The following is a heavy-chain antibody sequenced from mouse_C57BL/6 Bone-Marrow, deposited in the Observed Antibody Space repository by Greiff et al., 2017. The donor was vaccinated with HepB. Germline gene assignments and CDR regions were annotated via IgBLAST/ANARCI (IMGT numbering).Heavy chain of an antibody. CDR3: TSFITTVVPFAY. Sequence: DVKLVESGAELVRPGASVKLSCTASGFNIKDYYMHWVKQRPEQGLEWIGRIDPEDGDTEYAPKFQGKATMTADTSSNTAYLQLSSLTSEDTAVYYCTSFITTVVPFAYWGQGTLVTVSA. D-gene: IGHD1-1*01. V-gene: IGHV14-1*01. J-gene: IGHJ3*01. CDR1: GFNIKDYY. CDR2: IDPEDGDT.